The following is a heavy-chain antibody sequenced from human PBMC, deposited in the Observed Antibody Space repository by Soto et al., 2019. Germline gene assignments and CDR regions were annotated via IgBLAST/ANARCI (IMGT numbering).Heavy chain of an antibody. Sequence: GGSLRLSCAASGFTFSSYWMHWVRQAPGKGLVWVSRINSDGSSTTYADSVKGRFTISRDNAKNTLYLQMNSLRAEDTAVYYCVRVPTGGYAFSLDDYWGQGTLVTV. D-gene: IGHD5-12*01. J-gene: IGHJ4*02. CDR2: INSDGSST. CDR1: GFTFSSYW. CDR3: VRVPTGGYAFSLDDY. V-gene: IGHV3-74*01.